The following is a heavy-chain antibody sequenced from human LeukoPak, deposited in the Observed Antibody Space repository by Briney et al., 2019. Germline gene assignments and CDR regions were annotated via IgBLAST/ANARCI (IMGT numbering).Heavy chain of an antibody. J-gene: IGHJ4*02. CDR3: AKRNTMVRGGPCFNY. D-gene: IGHD3-10*01. CDR2: IFGNGDTT. V-gene: IGHV3-23*01. CDR1: GFSFSSYA. Sequence: GGSLRLSCAASGFSFSSYAMNWVRQAPGKGLEWVSIIFGNGDTTYYADSVKGRFTVSRDNSKDTLYLQMNDLRPDDTAIYYCAKRNTMVRGGPCFNYWGQGLLVTVSS.